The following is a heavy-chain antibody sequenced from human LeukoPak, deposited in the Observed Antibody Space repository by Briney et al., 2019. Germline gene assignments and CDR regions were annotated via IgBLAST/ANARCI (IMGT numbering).Heavy chain of an antibody. J-gene: IGHJ4*02. D-gene: IGHD1/OR15-1a*01. CDR1: GFTLSDYT. CDR2: ISRSSSYI. Sequence: GSLRLSCAASGFTLSDYTMNWVRQTPGKGLEWVSSISRSSSYIYYADSVKGRFTISRDNANNSLYLHMDNLRAEDTAVYYCARDGARTYYFENCGEGTQVTVSS. V-gene: IGHV3-21*01. CDR3: ARDGARTYYFEN.